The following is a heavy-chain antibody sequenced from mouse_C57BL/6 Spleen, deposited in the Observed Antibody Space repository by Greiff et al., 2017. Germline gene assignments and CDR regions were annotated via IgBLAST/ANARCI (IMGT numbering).Heavy chain of an antibody. CDR1: GYTFTSYG. Sequence: VQLQESGAELARPGASVKLSCKASGYTFTSYGISWVKQRTGQGLEWIGEIYPRSGNTYYNEKFKGKATLTADKSSSTAYMELRSLTSEDSAVYFCAPYDYDTYYAMDYWGQGTSVTVSS. J-gene: IGHJ4*01. CDR2: IYPRSGNT. CDR3: APYDYDTYYAMDY. V-gene: IGHV1-81*01. D-gene: IGHD2-4*01.